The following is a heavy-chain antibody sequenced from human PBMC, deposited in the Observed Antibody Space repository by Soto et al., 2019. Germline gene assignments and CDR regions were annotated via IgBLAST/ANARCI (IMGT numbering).Heavy chain of an antibody. D-gene: IGHD4-17*01. CDR2: IYYSGST. J-gene: IGHJ5*02. CDR3: ARDHRLDGVET. CDR1: GGSISSYY. Sequence: SETLSLTCTVSGGSISSYYWSWIRQPPGKGLEWIGYIYYSGSTNYNPSLKSRVTISVDTSKNQFSLKLSSVTAADTAVYYCARDHRLDGVETWGQGTLVTVSS. V-gene: IGHV4-59*01.